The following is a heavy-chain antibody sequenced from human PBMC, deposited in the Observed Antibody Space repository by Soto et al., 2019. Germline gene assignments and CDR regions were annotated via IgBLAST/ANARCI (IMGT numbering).Heavy chain of an antibody. CDR1: GESFSGYF. J-gene: IGHJ5*02. Sequence: SETLSLTCAVYGESFSGYFWSWIRQPPGKGLEWIGEINHSGSTNYNPSLKSRVTISVDTSKSQFSLKLSSVTAVDTAIYYCARGGPRRNWFDPWGQGTLVTVSS. V-gene: IGHV4-34*01. CDR2: INHSGST. D-gene: IGHD2-15*01. CDR3: ARGGPRRNWFDP.